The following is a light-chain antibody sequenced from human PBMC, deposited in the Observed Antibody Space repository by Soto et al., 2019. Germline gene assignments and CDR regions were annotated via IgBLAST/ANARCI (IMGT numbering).Light chain of an antibody. CDR1: QSVSTR. V-gene: IGKV1-5*02. CDR2: DAS. J-gene: IGKJ5*01. CDR3: QQSYNTPIT. Sequence: DIQMTQSPSSLSASVGDRFTIICRASQSVSTRLAWYQQKPGKAPKVVSYDASSWAGGVPSRFTGSGSGTEFTLTINSLKPDDFATYYCQQSYNTPITFGQGTRLEI.